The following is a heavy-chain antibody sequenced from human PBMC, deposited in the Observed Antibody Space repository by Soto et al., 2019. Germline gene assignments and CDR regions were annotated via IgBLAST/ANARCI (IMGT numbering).Heavy chain of an antibody. J-gene: IGHJ4*02. CDR1: GYTFTSYD. V-gene: IGHV1-8*01. D-gene: IGHD6-19*01. CDR3: SREYSSGWSKD. CDR2: MNPNSGST. Sequence: QVQLVQSGAEVKKPGASVKVSCKASGYTFTSYDINWVRQATGQGLEWMGWMNPNSGSTGYDQKFQGRVTMTMNTDISTAYMELSSLRSEDTALYYCSREYSSGWSKDWGQGTLVTVSS.